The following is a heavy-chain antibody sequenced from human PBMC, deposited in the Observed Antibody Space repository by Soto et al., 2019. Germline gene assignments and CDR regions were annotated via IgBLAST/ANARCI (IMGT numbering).Heavy chain of an antibody. J-gene: IGHJ4*02. CDR2: IYYSGST. CDR1: GGSISSYC. CDR3: ARGDTGY. D-gene: IGHD2-21*02. Sequence: LEILSLTCTVSGGSISSYCWSWIRQPPGKGLEWIGYIYYSGSTNYNPSLKSRVTISVDTSKNQFSLKLSSVTAADTAVYYCARGDTGYWGQGTLVTVSS. V-gene: IGHV4-59*01.